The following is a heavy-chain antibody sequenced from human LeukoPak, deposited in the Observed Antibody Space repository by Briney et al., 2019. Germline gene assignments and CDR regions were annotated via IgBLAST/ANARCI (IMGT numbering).Heavy chain of an antibody. CDR2: ISSSGSTI. V-gene: IGHV3-11*04. Sequence: PGGSLRLSCAASGFTFSDYYMSWIRQAPGKGLEWVSYISSSGSTIYYADSVKGRFTISRDNAKNSLYLQMNSLRAEDTAVYYCASRSIQLWTIDYWGQGTLVTGSS. J-gene: IGHJ4*02. CDR3: ASRSIQLWTIDY. CDR1: GFTFSDYY. D-gene: IGHD5-18*01.